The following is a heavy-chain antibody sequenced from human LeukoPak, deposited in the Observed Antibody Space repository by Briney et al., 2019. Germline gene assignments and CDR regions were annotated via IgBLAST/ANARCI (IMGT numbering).Heavy chain of an antibody. Sequence: PGGSLRLSYAPSGFTFSSYAMSWVRQAPGKGLEWVAVISGGGSGTYYADSVRGRFTISRDNSKNTVYLQMSSLRAEDTAVYYCVKDLSGTYSFDYWGQGTLVTVSS. D-gene: IGHD1-26*01. V-gene: IGHV3-23*01. CDR2: ISGGGSGT. CDR3: VKDLSGTYSFDY. J-gene: IGHJ4*02. CDR1: GFTFSSYA.